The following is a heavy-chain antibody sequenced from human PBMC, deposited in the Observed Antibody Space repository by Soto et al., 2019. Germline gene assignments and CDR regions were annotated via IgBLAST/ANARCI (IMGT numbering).Heavy chain of an antibody. CDR2: ISHEGGTQ. Sequence: GGSLRLSCAASRFTFSDYGIDWIRQAPGKGLEWVAVISHEGGTQYYADSVRGRFTVPRDNSKNILYLQMDSLRPEDTAVYFCAKEGSPKVSRWDDYWGQGTLVTVSS. CDR3: AKEGSPKVSRWDDY. J-gene: IGHJ4*02. CDR1: RFTFSDYG. V-gene: IGHV3-30*18. D-gene: IGHD1-26*01.